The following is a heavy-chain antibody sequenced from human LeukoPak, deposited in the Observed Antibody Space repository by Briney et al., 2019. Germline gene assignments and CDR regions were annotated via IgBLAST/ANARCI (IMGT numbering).Heavy chain of an antibody. Sequence: GGSLRLSCAASGFTFSSYAMSWVRQAPGKGLEWVSVIYSGGSTYYADSVKGRFTISRDNSKNTLYLQMNSLRAEDTAVYYCARDGGGSYVFDYWGQGTLVTVSS. CDR2: IYSGGST. CDR3: ARDGGGSYVFDY. D-gene: IGHD1-26*01. J-gene: IGHJ4*02. V-gene: IGHV3-53*01. CDR1: GFTFSSYA.